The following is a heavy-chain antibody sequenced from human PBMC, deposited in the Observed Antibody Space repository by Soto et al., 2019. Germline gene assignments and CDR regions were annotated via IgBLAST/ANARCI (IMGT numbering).Heavy chain of an antibody. J-gene: IGHJ6*02. Sequence: PGGSLRLSCAASGFTFSSYSMNWVRQAPGKGLEWVSSISSSSSYIYYADSVKGRFTISRDNAKNSLYLQMNSLRAEDTAVYYCARDGDTAMATGYYYGMDVWGQGTTVTVSS. CDR1: GFTFSSYS. V-gene: IGHV3-21*01. CDR3: ARDGDTAMATGYYYGMDV. CDR2: ISSSSSYI. D-gene: IGHD5-18*01.